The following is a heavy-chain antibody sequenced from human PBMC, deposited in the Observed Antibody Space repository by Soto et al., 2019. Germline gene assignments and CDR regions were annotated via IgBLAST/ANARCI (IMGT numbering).Heavy chain of an antibody. V-gene: IGHV4-31*03. D-gene: IGHD3-10*01. Sequence: QVQLQESGPGLVKPSQTLSLTCTVSGGSISSGGYYWSWIRQHPGKGLEWIGYIYYSGSTYYNPSLKSRVTISVDTSKNQFSLKLSSVTAADTAVYYCARDVMVRGVIDHDAFDIWGQGTMVTVSS. CDR3: ARDVMVRGVIDHDAFDI. J-gene: IGHJ3*02. CDR1: GGSISSGGYY. CDR2: IYYSGST.